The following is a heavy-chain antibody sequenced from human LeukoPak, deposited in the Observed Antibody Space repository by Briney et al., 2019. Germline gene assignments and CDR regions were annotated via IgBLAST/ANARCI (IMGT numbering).Heavy chain of an antibody. D-gene: IGHD5-18*01. CDR1: GFTFSTYG. Sequence: PGRSLRLSCAASGFTFSTYGMHWVRQAPGKGLEWVAVIWYDGSNKYYADSVKGRFTISRDNSKNTLYLQMNSLRAEDTAVYYCARALSAMVTYYFDYWGQGTLVTVSS. V-gene: IGHV3-33*01. CDR2: IWYDGSNK. J-gene: IGHJ4*02. CDR3: ARALSAMVTYYFDY.